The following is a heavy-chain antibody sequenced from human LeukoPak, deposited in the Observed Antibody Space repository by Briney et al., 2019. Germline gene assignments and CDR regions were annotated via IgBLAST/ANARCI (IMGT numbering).Heavy chain of an antibody. J-gene: IGHJ6*02. CDR1: GFTFSSYG. Sequence: GGSLRLSCAASGFTFSSYGMHWVRQAPGKGLEWVAVISYDGSNKYYADSVKGRFTISRDNSKNTLYLQMNSLRAEDTAVYYCARDGSGRLGELSLRNYYYGMDVWGQGTTVTVSS. V-gene: IGHV3-30*03. D-gene: IGHD3-16*02. CDR3: ARDGSGRLGELSLRNYYYGMDV. CDR2: ISYDGSNK.